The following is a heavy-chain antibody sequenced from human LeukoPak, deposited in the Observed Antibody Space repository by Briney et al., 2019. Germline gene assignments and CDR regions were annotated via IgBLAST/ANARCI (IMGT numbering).Heavy chain of an antibody. J-gene: IGHJ4*02. CDR2: IHYSGST. CDR1: GGSIRSSNNY. CDR3: AKSGGYGLIDY. Sequence: SETLSLTCTVSGGSIRSSNNYWGWIRQPPGKGLEWIGGIHYSGSTYYYPSLKSRVTISVDTSKNQFSLKLSSVTAADTAIYYCAKSGGYGLIDYWGQGTLVTVSS. V-gene: IGHV4-39*01. D-gene: IGHD1-26*01.